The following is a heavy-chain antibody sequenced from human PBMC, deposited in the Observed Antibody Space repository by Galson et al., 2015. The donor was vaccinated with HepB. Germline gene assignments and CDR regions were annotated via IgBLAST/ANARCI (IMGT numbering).Heavy chain of an antibody. V-gene: IGHV7-4-1*02. D-gene: IGHD3-9*01. Sequence: SVKVSCKASGYTFTSYAMNWVRQAPGQGLEWMGWINTNTGNPTYAQGFTGRFVFSLDTSVSTAYLQISSLKAEDTAVYYCARNFGILTGYYIQAFDYWGQGTLVTVSS. CDR3: ARNFGILTGYYIQAFDY. J-gene: IGHJ4*02. CDR1: GYTFTSYA. CDR2: INTNTGNP.